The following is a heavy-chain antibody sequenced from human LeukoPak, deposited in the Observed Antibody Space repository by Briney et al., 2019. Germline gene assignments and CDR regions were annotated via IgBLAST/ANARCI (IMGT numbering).Heavy chain of an antibody. CDR3: ARERAYSGTYSFDY. Sequence: PGGSLRLSCEATGLTFDEYGMSWVRQAPGEGLEWVSRINWNGGRTGYADSVKGRFTISRDNAKNSLYLQMNSLRVEDTALYYCARERAYSGTYSFDYWGQGTLVTVSS. CDR2: INWNGGRT. J-gene: IGHJ4*02. D-gene: IGHD1-26*01. V-gene: IGHV3-20*04. CDR1: GLTFDEYG.